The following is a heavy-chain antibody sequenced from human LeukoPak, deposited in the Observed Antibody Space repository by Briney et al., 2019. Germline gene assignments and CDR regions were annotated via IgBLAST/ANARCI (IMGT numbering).Heavy chain of an antibody. D-gene: IGHD3-22*01. CDR3: ATVSSGYYYVSDY. J-gene: IGHJ4*02. Sequence: TLSLTCTVSGGSISRGGYYWSWIRQNPGKGLEWIGYIYYSGSTYYNPSLKRRVTISVDTSKNQFSLKLSSVTAADTAVYYCATVSSGYYYVSDYWGQGTLVTVSS. CDR2: IYYSGST. V-gene: IGHV4-31*03. CDR1: GGSISRGGYY.